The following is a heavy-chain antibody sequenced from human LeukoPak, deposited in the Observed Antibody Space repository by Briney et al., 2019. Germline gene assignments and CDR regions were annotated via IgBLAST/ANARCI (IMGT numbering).Heavy chain of an antibody. J-gene: IGHJ4*02. CDR1: GFTFSDHF. D-gene: IGHD4-17*01. CDR2: IKNKANSYIT. V-gene: IGHV3-72*01. CDR3: VKEYGEDRYLHY. Sequence: GGSLRLSCAASGFTFSDHFMDWVRQAPGKGLEWVARIKNKANSYITEYAASVKGRFTISRDDSRDSLNLQMSSLDTEDTAVYYCVKEYGEDRYLHYWGQGTLVIVSS.